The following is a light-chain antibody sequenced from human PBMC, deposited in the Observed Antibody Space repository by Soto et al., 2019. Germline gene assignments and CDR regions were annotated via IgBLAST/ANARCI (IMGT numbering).Light chain of an antibody. V-gene: IGKV3D-15*01. CDR1: QGVNID. CDR2: SAS. Sequence: EIVLTQSPATLSVSPGESATLSCRASQGVNIDLVWYQQKPGQAPKLLMFSASARVTGIPARFIGGGSETEFTLTISSLQPEDSAVYYCQQYNAWPFTFGPGTKVEIK. J-gene: IGKJ3*01. CDR3: QQYNAWPFT.